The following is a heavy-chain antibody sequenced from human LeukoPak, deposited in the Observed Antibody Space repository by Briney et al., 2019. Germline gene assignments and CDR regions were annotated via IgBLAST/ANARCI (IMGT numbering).Heavy chain of an antibody. Sequence: PGGSLRLSCAASGFTFSDYWMHWVRQAPGKGLVWVSHINADEDRAAYADSVKGRFTISRDNARNTLYLQMNSLRAEDTAVYYCARDGQDAFDIWGQGTMVTVSS. V-gene: IGHV3-74*01. CDR2: INADEDRA. CDR3: ARDGQDAFDI. J-gene: IGHJ3*02. CDR1: GFTFSDYW.